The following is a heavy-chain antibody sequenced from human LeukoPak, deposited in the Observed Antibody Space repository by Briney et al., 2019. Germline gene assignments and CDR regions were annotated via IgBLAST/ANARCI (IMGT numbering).Heavy chain of an antibody. Sequence: RASVKVSCKPSGYTFNTYAMNWVRQAPGQRLEWMGWINTDTGKPTYAQGFTRRFVFSLDTSVSTAYLQISSLQAEDTAVYYCARGKYYDSWSGHRYYYMDVWGKGTTVTVSS. CDR2: INTDTGKP. J-gene: IGHJ6*03. CDR1: GYTFNTYA. D-gene: IGHD3-3*01. CDR3: ARGKYYDSWSGHRYYYMDV. V-gene: IGHV7-4-1*02.